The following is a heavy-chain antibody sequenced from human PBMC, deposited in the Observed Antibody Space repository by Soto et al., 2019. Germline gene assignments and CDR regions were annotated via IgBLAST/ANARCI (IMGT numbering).Heavy chain of an antibody. CDR2: IYATGTT. V-gene: IGHV4-4*07. CDR1: GASISGFY. Sequence: SETLSLTCTVSGASISGFYWSWIRKSAGRGLEWIGRIYATGTTDYNPSLKSRVMMSVDTSKKQFSLKLGSVTAADTAVYYCVRDGTKTLRDWFDPWGQGISVTVSS. J-gene: IGHJ5*02. D-gene: IGHD1-1*01. CDR3: VRDGTKTLRDWFDP.